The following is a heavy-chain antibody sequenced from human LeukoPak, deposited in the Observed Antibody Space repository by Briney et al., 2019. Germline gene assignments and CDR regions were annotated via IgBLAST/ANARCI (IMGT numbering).Heavy chain of an antibody. CDR1: GFTFSSYA. D-gene: IGHD2-15*01. CDR3: ATSSQGVAALAPLFDY. Sequence: PGGSLRLSCAASGFTFSSYAMHWVRQAPGKGLEYVSAISSNGGSTYYANSVKGRFTISRDNSKNTLYLQMGSLRAEDMAVYYRATSSQGVAALAPLFDYWGQGTLVTVSS. CDR2: ISSNGGST. J-gene: IGHJ4*02. V-gene: IGHV3-64*01.